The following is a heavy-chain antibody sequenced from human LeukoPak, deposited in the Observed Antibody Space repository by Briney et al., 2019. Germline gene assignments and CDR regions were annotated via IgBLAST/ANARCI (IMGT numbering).Heavy chain of an antibody. Sequence: PSETLSLTCAVSGGSISSTNWWSWVRQPPGKGLEWIGEVFHSGSTNYNPSLKSRVTMSVDKSKSQFSLNLRSVTAADTAVYYCARGSGSYDCWGQGTLVTVSS. CDR1: GGSISSTNW. CDR3: ARGSGSYDC. CDR2: VFHSGST. V-gene: IGHV4-4*02. J-gene: IGHJ4*02. D-gene: IGHD3-10*01.